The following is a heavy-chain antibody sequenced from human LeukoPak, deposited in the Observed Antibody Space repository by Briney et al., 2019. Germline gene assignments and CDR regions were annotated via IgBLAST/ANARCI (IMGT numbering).Heavy chain of an antibody. Sequence: GGSLRLSCAASGFTFSSYSMNWVRQAPGKGLEWVSSFSSSSSYIYYADSVKGRFTISRDNAKNSLYLQMNSLRAEDTAVYYCASTTPFNYYDSSGYYPDVDYWGQGTLVTVSS. CDR2: FSSSSSYI. V-gene: IGHV3-21*01. D-gene: IGHD3-22*01. CDR1: GFTFSSYS. CDR3: ASTTPFNYYDSSGYYPDVDY. J-gene: IGHJ4*02.